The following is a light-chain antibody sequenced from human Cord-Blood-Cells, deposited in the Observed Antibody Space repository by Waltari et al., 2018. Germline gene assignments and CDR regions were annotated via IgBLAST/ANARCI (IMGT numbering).Light chain of an antibody. Sequence: IQMTQPPSPLSASVVDRVTITCRASQSIINYLNWYQQKPGKAPKLLSYAASSLQSGVPSRFSVSGSGTDFTLTSSSLQPEDFAAFYCQHSYSTPYTFGQGTKLEIK. CDR2: AAS. CDR1: QSIINY. V-gene: IGKV1-39*01. CDR3: QHSYSTPYT. J-gene: IGKJ2*01.